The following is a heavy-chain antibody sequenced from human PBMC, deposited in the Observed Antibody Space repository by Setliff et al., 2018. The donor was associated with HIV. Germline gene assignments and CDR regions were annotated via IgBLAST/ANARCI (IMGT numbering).Heavy chain of an antibody. J-gene: IGHJ4*02. V-gene: IGHV4-61*08. CDR3: ARGLSFYDPGGFDY. CDR2: IYTSGST. CDR1: GASISSGGYY. D-gene: IGHD3-22*01. Sequence: SETLSLTCTVSGASISSGGYYWSWIRQHPGKGLEWIGYIYTSGSTNYNPSLKSRVTISVDTSKNQFSLKLSSVTAADTAVYYCARGLSFYDPGGFDYWGQGTLVTVS.